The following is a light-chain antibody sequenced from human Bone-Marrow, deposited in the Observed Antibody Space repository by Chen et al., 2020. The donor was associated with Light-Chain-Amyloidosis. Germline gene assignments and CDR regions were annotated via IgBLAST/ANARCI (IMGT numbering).Light chain of an antibody. J-gene: IGLJ3*02. Sequence: NFMPTQPPSVSASPGKTVIISCTRSSGSMATNYVQWYQQRPGSSPTTVIYEDDQIPSGVPDRFSGSIDRSSNSASLTISGLKTEDEADYYCQSYQGSSQGVFGGGTKLTVL. CDR3: QSYQGSSQGV. CDR1: SGSMATNY. CDR2: EDD. V-gene: IGLV6-57*01.